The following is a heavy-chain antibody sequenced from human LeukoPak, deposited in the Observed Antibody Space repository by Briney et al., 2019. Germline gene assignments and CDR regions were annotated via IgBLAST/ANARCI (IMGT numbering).Heavy chain of an antibody. Sequence: PSETLSLTCTVSAGSISSYYWSWIRQPAGKGLEWIGRIYTSGSTNYNPSLKSRVTMSVDTSKNQFSLKLSSVTAADTAVYYCARDGGYCSSTSCPPFDYWGQGTLVTVSS. J-gene: IGHJ4*02. D-gene: IGHD2-2*01. V-gene: IGHV4-4*07. CDR1: AGSISSYY. CDR2: IYTSGST. CDR3: ARDGGYCSSTSCPPFDY.